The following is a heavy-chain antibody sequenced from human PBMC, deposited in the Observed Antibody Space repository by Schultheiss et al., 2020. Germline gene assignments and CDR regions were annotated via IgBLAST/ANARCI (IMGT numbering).Heavy chain of an antibody. J-gene: IGHJ4*02. V-gene: IGHV3-33*08. CDR3: ARRGIAAAGTFWALDY. CDR1: GFTFSSYA. CDR2: IWYDGSNK. Sequence: GGSLRLSCAASGFTFSSYAMSWVRQAPGKGLEWVAVIWYDGSNKYYADSVKGRFTISRDNSKNTLYLQMNSLRAEDTAVYYCARRGIAAAGTFWALDYWGQGTLVTVSS. D-gene: IGHD6-13*01.